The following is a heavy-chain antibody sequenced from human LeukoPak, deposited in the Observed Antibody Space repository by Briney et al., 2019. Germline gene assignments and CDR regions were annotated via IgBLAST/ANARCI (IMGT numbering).Heavy chain of an antibody. Sequence: PGGSLRLSCAASGFTFSDYYMSWIRQAPGKGLEWVSYISSSGSTIYYADSVKGRFTISRDNSKNSLYLQMNSLRTEDTALYYCAKGAPEWTNYYYYMDVWGKGTTVTVSS. V-gene: IGHV3-11*01. J-gene: IGHJ6*03. D-gene: IGHD3-3*01. CDR3: AKGAPEWTNYYYYMDV. CDR1: GFTFSDYY. CDR2: ISSSGSTI.